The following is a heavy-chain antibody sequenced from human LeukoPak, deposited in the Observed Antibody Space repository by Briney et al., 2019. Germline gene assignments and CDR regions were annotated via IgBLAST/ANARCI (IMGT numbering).Heavy chain of an antibody. Sequence: GGALRLSCAASGFIFSSYSMNWVRQAPGKGLEWVSSISSSSSYIYYADSVKGRFTISRDNAKNSLYLQMNSLRAEDTAVYCCARDRSEWFGESGYNWFDPWGQGTLVTVSS. V-gene: IGHV3-21*01. CDR2: ISSSSSYI. CDR1: GFIFSSYS. D-gene: IGHD3-10*01. CDR3: ARDRSEWFGESGYNWFDP. J-gene: IGHJ5*02.